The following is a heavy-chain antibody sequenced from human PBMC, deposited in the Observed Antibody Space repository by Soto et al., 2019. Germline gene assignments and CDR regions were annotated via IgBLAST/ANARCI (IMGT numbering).Heavy chain of an antibody. D-gene: IGHD2-8*01. Sequence: ASVRVFCRAFGYTFTRYGISWVRQAPGKGLEWMGWISAYNANTNYVQKLQGRVTMTTDTSTSIVYMEVRSLRSDDTAVYFCPRALSYCTNGVCRYYFDYWGQGTLVTVSS. J-gene: IGHJ4*02. CDR1: GYTFTRYG. CDR2: ISAYNANT. V-gene: IGHV1-18*01. CDR3: PRALSYCTNGVCRYYFDY.